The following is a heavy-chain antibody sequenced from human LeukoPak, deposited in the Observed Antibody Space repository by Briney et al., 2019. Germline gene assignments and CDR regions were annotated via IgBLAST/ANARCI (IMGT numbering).Heavy chain of an antibody. J-gene: IGHJ4*02. V-gene: IGHV3-30*04. D-gene: IGHD2-21*02. CDR3: AKTGEYCGGDCYWYYFDY. CDR2: ISYDGSNK. Sequence: GRSLRLSCAASGFTFSSYAMHWVRQAPGKGLEWVAVISYDGSNKYYADSVKGRLTISRDNSKNTLYLQMNSLRAEDTAVYYCAKTGEYCGGDCYWYYFDYWGQGTLVTVSS. CDR1: GFTFSSYA.